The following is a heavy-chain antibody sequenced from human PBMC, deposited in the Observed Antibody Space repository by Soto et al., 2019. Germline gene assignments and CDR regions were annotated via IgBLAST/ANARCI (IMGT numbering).Heavy chain of an antibody. CDR3: AKSLLFVDHAYMDV. V-gene: IGHV1-69*02. D-gene: IGHD2-21*01. CDR2: IIPIKGRA. Sequence: QVQLVQSGAEVKKPGSSVKVSCEASGGSFTSYTFTWVRQAPGQGLEWMGRIIPIKGRADYALMLQDRVTITADRSTKTVYMELRGLRPEDTAIYYCAKSLLFVDHAYMDVWGKGTTVTVSS. J-gene: IGHJ6*03. CDR1: GGSFTSYT.